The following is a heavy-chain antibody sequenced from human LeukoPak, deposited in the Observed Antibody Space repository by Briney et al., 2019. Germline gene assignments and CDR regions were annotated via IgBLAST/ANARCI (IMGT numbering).Heavy chain of an antibody. CDR1: GFTFSSYW. CDR2: IKEDGSEK. CDR3: AKDRSLTPYNWFDP. V-gene: IGHV3-7*03. Sequence: GGSLRLSCAASGFTFSSYWMTWVRQAPGKGLEWVANIKEDGSEKWYVNSVKGRFTISRDNAKNSLYLQMNSLRAEDTAVYYCAKDRSLTPYNWFDPWGQGTLVTVSS. J-gene: IGHJ5*02.